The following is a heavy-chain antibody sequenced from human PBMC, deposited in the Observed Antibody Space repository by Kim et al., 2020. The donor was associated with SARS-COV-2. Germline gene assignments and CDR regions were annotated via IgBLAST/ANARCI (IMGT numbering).Heavy chain of an antibody. V-gene: IGHV7-4-1*02. Sequence: ASVKVSCKASGYTFTSYAMNWVRQAPGQGLEWMGWINTNTGNPTYAQGFTGRFVFSLDTSVSTAYLQISSLKAEDTAVYYCARVLAVAFYYYYGMDVWGQGTTVTVSS. CDR1: GYTFTSYA. D-gene: IGHD6-19*01. J-gene: IGHJ6*02. CDR3: ARVLAVAFYYYYGMDV. CDR2: INTNTGNP.